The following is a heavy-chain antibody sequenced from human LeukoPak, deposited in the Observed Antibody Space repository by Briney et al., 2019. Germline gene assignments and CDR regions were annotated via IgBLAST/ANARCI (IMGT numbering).Heavy chain of an antibody. CDR3: AKHRYSSSSETPL. CDR2: ISGSGGST. V-gene: IGHV3-23*01. J-gene: IGHJ4*02. D-gene: IGHD6-6*01. Sequence: PGGSLRLSCAASGFTFSSYAMSWVRQAPGKGLEWVSAISGSGGSTYYADSVKGRFTISRDSSKNTLYLQMNSLRAEDTAVYYCAKHRYSSSSETPLWGQGTLVTVSS. CDR1: GFTFSSYA.